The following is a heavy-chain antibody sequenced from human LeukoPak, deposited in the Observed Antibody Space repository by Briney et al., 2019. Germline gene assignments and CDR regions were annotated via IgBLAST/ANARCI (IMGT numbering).Heavy chain of an antibody. V-gene: IGHV3-23*01. J-gene: IGHJ4*02. Sequence: GGSLRLSCAVSGFTFSDYAMSWVRQAPGKGLEWVSGISGSGAYSYYADSVKGRFTISRDNAKNSLYLQMNSLRAEDTAVYYCARDGSRGNLVTAPDFWGQGTLVTVSS. CDR3: ARDGSRGNLVTAPDF. CDR2: ISGSGAYS. D-gene: IGHD2-21*02. CDR1: GFTFSDYA.